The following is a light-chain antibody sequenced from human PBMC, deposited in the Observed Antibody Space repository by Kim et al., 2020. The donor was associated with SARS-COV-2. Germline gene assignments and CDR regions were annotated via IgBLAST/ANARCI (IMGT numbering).Light chain of an antibody. J-gene: IGLJ3*02. CDR1: SLRRYY. CDR2: GRN. CDR3: DSRDYSGYHLRV. V-gene: IGLV3-19*01. Sequence: SSELTQEPAVSVALGQTVKITCQGDSLRRYYAAWYQQKPGQAPLLVIYGRNNRPSGIPDRFSASRSGNTASLTITGAQAVDEADYYCDSRDYSGYHLRVFGGGTQLTVL.